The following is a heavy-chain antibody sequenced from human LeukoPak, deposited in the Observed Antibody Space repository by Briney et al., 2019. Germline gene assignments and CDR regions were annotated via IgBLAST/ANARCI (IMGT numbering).Heavy chain of an antibody. Sequence: GGSLRLSCAASGFTFSSYSMNWVRRAPGKGLEWVSYISSSSSTIYYADSVKGRFTISRDNAKNSLYLQMNSLRAEDTAVYYCARDLSPLDYWGQGTLVTVSS. J-gene: IGHJ4*02. CDR2: ISSSSSTI. CDR1: GFTFSSYS. V-gene: IGHV3-48*04. CDR3: ARDLSPLDY.